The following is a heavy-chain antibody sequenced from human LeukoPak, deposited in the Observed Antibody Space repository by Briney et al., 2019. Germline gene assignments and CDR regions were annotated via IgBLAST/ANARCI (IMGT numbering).Heavy chain of an antibody. J-gene: IGHJ4*02. CDR3: ARRLDHYYDSSGNIDY. CDR1: GGSISSGSYY. CDR2: IYYSGST. Sequence: PSETLSLTCTVSGGSISSGSYYWSWIRQPAGKGLKWIGSIYYSGSTYYNPSLKSRVTISVDTSKNQFSLKLSSVTAADTAVYYCARRLDHYYDSSGNIDYWGQGTLVTVSS. V-gene: IGHV4-39*01. D-gene: IGHD3-22*01.